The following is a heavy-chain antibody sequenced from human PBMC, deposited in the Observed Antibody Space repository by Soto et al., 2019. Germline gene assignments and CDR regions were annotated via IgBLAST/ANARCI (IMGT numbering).Heavy chain of an antibody. CDR3: ARVRSSALYGMDA. CDR2: IWYDGSQK. J-gene: IGHJ6*02. D-gene: IGHD3-10*01. V-gene: IGHV3-33*01. Sequence: QVQLVESGGGVVQPGRSLRLSCAASGFTFSDHGMHWVRQAPGKGLEWVAFIWYDGSQKYYGESVKGRFTISRDNAKNTLYLNMNSLRVEDTAVYNCARVRSSALYGMDAWCQGTTVTVSS. CDR1: GFTFSDHG.